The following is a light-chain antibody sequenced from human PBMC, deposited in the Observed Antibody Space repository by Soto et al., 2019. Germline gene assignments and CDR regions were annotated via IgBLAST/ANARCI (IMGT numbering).Light chain of an antibody. V-gene: IGLV1-51*01. CDR3: GTWDSSLRGV. J-gene: IGLJ2*01. CDR2: DNY. Sequence: QSVLTQPPSVSAAPGQTVTISCSGSSSNIGNNDVSWYQQFPGTAPKLLIYDNYKRPSGIPVRFSGSKSGTSATLGISGLQTWDEADYYCGTWDSSLRGVFGGGTKLTVL. CDR1: SSNIGNND.